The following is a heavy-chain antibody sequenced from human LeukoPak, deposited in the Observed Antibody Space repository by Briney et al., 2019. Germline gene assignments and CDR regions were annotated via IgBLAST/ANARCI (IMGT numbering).Heavy chain of an antibody. D-gene: IGHD5-12*01. CDR1: GGPLTRSLSY. J-gene: IGHJ4*02. CDR2: IYYTGST. V-gene: IGHV4-39*01. CDR3: ARLNSGYEDYYFDD. Sequence: PSETLSLTCTVSGGPLTRSLSYWGWIRRPPGKGLEWIGNIYYTGSTGYSPSFESRAAMSVDTSKNQFSLQLRSVTAADTAVYYCARLNSGYEDYYFDDWGQGTLVTVSS.